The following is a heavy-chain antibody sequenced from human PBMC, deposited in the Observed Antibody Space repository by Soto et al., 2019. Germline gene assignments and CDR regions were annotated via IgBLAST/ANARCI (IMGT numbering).Heavy chain of an antibody. Sequence: GGSLRLSCAASGFTFSSYSMNWVRQAPGKGLEWVSSISSSSSYIYYADSVKGRFTISRDNAKNSLYLQMNSMRAEDTAVYYCAGQCSDCSTRDDWGQGTLVTDSS. CDR2: ISSSSSYI. CDR1: GFTFSSYS. CDR3: AGQCSDCSTRDD. V-gene: IGHV3-21*01. J-gene: IGHJ4*02. D-gene: IGHD2-21*02.